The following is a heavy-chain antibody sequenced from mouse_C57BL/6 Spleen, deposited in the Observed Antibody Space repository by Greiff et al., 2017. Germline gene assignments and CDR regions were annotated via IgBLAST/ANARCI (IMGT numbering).Heavy chain of an antibody. CDR1: GYSITSGYY. D-gene: IGHD2-3*01. V-gene: IGHV3-6*01. CDR3: AREDDGYYGAY. J-gene: IGHJ3*01. Sequence: EVQVVESGPGLVKPSQSLSLTCSVTGYSITSGYYWNWIRQFPGNNLEWMGYLSYDGSNNYNPSLKNRISSTRDTSKNQFFLKLNSVTTEDTATYYCAREDDGYYGAYWGQGTLVTVSA. CDR2: LSYDGSN.